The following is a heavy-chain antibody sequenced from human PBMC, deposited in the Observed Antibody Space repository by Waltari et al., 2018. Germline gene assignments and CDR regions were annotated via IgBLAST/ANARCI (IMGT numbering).Heavy chain of an antibody. CDR2: VDPEDGET. CDR1: GYTFTDYY. D-gene: IGHD5-18*01. Sequence: EVQLVQSGAEVKKPGATVKISCKASGYTFTDYYMHWVQQAPGKGLEWMGRVDPEDGETIYAEKFQGRVTITADTSTDTAYMELSSLRSEDTAVYYCATPAARDIAMVHGNWYFDLWGRGTLVTVSS. CDR3: ATPAARDIAMVHGNWYFDL. J-gene: IGHJ2*01. V-gene: IGHV1-69-2*01.